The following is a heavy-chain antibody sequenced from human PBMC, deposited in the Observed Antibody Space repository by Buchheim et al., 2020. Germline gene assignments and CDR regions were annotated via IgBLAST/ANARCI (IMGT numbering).Heavy chain of an antibody. CDR3: AKGYSSAPLNWFDP. J-gene: IGHJ5*02. CDR1: GFAFSSYA. Sequence: EVQLLESGGGVVQPGGSLRLSCVASGFAFSSYAMTWVRQAPGKGLEWVSGISGSGGGTYSADSVKGRFTISRDNSKNTLFLQMNSLRADEDTAIYYCAKGYSSAPLNWFDPWGQGTL. V-gene: IGHV3-23*01. D-gene: IGHD6-25*01. CDR2: ISGSGGGT.